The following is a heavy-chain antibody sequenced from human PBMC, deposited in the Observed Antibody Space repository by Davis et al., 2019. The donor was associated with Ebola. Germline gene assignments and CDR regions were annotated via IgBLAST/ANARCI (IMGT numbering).Heavy chain of an antibody. CDR2: IGTGHDT. Sequence: GESLKISCAASGFTFGPYAMTWVRQALGKGLEWVSSIGTGHDTQYADSVKGRFTISRDNSKNTLNMQMNSLRVEDTAVYYCATRGSSREFDYWGQGTLVSVSS. CDR3: ATRGSSREFDY. D-gene: IGHD6-13*01. V-gene: IGHV3-23*01. CDR1: GFTFGPYA. J-gene: IGHJ4*02.